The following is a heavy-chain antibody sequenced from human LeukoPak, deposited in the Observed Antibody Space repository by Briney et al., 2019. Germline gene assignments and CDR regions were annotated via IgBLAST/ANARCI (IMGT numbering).Heavy chain of an antibody. Sequence: SETLSLTCTVSGGSISSSSYYWGWIRQPPGKGLEWIGSIYYSGSTYYNPSLKSRVTISVDTSKNQFSLKLSSVTAADTAVYYCARQGGSGYYGNWFDPWGQGTLVTVSS. CDR2: IYYSGST. J-gene: IGHJ5*02. CDR1: GGSISSSSYY. CDR3: ARQGGSGYYGNWFDP. V-gene: IGHV4-39*01. D-gene: IGHD3-22*01.